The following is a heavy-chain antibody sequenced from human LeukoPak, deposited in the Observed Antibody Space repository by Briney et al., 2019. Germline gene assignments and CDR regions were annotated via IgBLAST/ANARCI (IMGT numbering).Heavy chain of an antibody. CDR3: AIGTSQWPERNYYYYMDV. CDR1: GGTFSSYA. V-gene: IGHV1-69*13. Sequence: GASVKVSCKASGGTFSSYAISWVRQAPGQGLEWMGGIIPIFGTANYAQKFQGRVTITADESTSTAYMELSSLRSEDTAVYYCAIGTSQWPERNYYYYMDVWGKGTTVTISS. D-gene: IGHD1-1*01. J-gene: IGHJ6*03. CDR2: IIPIFGTA.